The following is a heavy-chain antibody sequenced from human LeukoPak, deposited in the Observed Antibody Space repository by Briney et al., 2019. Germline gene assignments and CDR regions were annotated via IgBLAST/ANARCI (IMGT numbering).Heavy chain of an antibody. CDR2: IRHDGSNK. J-gene: IGHJ4*02. D-gene: IGHD6-19*01. CDR1: GFTFRSYG. V-gene: IGHV3-30*02. Sequence: PGGSLRLSCAASGFTFRSYGMHWVRQAPGKGLEWVAFIRHDGSNKYYADPVKGRFSISRDNSKNTLYLQMNSLRAEETAVYYCARDEYSSGWFSDYWGQGTLVTVSS. CDR3: ARDEYSSGWFSDY.